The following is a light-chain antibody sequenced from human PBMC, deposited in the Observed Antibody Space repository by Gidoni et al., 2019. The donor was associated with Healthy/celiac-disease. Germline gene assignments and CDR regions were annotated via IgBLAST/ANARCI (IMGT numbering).Light chain of an antibody. CDR3: QQSYSTPWR. V-gene: IGKV1-39*01. J-gene: IGKJ1*01. Sequence: DIQMTQSPSSLSASVGDRVTITCRASQSISSYLNWYQQKPGKAPKLLIYAASSLQSGVPSRFSCSGSVTDFTLTISSLQPEDFATYSCQQSYSTPWRFGQGTKVEIK. CDR1: QSISSY. CDR2: AAS.